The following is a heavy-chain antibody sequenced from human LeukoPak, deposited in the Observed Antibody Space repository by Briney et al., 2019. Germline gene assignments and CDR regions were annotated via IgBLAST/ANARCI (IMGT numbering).Heavy chain of an antibody. CDR3: ARGGESYYGSGSHDY. J-gene: IGHJ4*02. CDR2: INWNGGST. D-gene: IGHD3-10*01. Sequence: RGSLRLSCAASGFTFDDYGMSWVRQAPGKGLEWVSGINWNGGSTGYADSVKGRFTISRDNAKKSLYLQMNSLRAEDTAVYYCARGGESYYGSGSHDYWGQGTLVTVSS. V-gene: IGHV3-20*04. CDR1: GFTFDDYG.